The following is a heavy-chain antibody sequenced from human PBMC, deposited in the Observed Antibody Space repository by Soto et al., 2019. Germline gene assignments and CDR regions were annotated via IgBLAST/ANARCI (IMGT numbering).Heavy chain of an antibody. D-gene: IGHD2-2*01. Sequence: GGSLRLSCAASGFTFSTYSMNWVRRAPGKGLEWVSSISSSGTYIHYADSLKGRFTISRDNAKNSLYLQMISLRAEDTAVYYCATDPSDCSSTSGWLYYALDVWGQGTTVTVSS. V-gene: IGHV3-21*01. CDR2: ISSSGTYI. CDR1: GFTFSTYS. CDR3: ATDPSDCSSTSGWLYYALDV. J-gene: IGHJ6*02.